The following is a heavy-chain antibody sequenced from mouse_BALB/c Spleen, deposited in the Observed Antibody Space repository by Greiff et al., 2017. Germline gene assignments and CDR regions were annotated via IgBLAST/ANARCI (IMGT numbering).Heavy chain of an antibody. V-gene: IGHV1S126*01. J-gene: IGHJ1*01. Sequence: VKLQESGPQLVRPGASVKISCKASGYSFTSYWMHWVKQRPGQGLEWIGMIDPSDSETRLNQKFKDKATLTVDKSSSTAYMQLSSPTSEDSAVYYCARGSRDWYFDVWGAGTTVTVSS. CDR2: IDPSDSET. CDR1: GYSFTSYW. CDR3: ARGSRDWYFDV. D-gene: IGHD3-3*01.